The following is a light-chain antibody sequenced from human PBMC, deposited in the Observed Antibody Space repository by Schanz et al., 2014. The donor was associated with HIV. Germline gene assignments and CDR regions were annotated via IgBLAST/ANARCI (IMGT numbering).Light chain of an antibody. V-gene: IGLV2-14*02. J-gene: IGLJ1*01. CDR2: EVT. CDR1: RNDVGTYNL. CDR3: SSHAGGNNYV. Sequence: QSALTQPASVSGSPGQSITISCTGTRNDVGTYNLVSWYQQHPGKAPQLMIYEVTKRPSGVSDRFSGSKSGNTASLTISGLQAEDEADYYCSSHAGGNNYVFGSGTKLTVL.